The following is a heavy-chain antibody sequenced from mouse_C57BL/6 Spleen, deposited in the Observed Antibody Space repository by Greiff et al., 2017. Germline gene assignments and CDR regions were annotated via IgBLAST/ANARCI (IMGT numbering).Heavy chain of an antibody. Sequence: VQLQESGPELVKPGASVKLSCKASGYTFTSYDINWVKQRPGQGLEWIGWIYPRDGSTKYNEKFKGKATLTVDTSSSTAYMELHSRTSTDSAVYFCARGRDYDYDEGSWFAYWGQGTLVTVSA. J-gene: IGHJ3*01. D-gene: IGHD2-4*01. CDR2: IYPRDGST. CDR1: GYTFTSYD. CDR3: ARGRDYDYDEGSWFAY. V-gene: IGHV1-85*01.